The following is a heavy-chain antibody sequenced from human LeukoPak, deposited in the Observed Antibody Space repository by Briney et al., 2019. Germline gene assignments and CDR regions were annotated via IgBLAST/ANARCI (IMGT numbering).Heavy chain of an antibody. J-gene: IGHJ5*02. V-gene: IGHV1-18*01. Sequence: ASVKVSCKASGYTFTSYAMHWVRQAPGQRLEWMGWISAYNGNTNYAQKLQGRVTMTTDTSTSTAYMELRSLRSDDTAVYYCARGSIGWFDPWGQGTLVTVSS. D-gene: IGHD1-26*01. CDR3: ARGSIGWFDP. CDR1: GYTFTSYA. CDR2: ISAYNGNT.